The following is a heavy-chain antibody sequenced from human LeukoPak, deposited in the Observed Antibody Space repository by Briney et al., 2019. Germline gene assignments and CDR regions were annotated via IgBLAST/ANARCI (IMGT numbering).Heavy chain of an antibody. CDR2: INPNSGGT. D-gene: IGHD1-26*01. CDR3: ARDQVIVDYYYGMDV. Sequence: ASVKVSCKASGYTFTGYYMHWVRQAPGQGLEWMGWINPNSGGTNYAQKFQGRVTMTRDTSISTAYMELSRLRSDDMAVYYCARDQVIVDYYYGMDVWGQGTTVTVSS. CDR1: GYTFTGYY. V-gene: IGHV1-2*02. J-gene: IGHJ6*02.